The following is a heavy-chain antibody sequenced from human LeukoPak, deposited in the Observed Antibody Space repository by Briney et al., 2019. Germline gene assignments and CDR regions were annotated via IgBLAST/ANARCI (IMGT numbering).Heavy chain of an antibody. CDR3: ARVGELQWLMHDAFDI. Sequence: ASVKVSCKASGYTFTGYYMHWVRQAPGQGLEWMGRINPNSGGTNYAQKFQGRVTMTRDTSISTAYMEPSRLRSDDTAVYYCARVGELQWLMHDAFDIWGQGTMVTVSS. V-gene: IGHV1-2*06. D-gene: IGHD6-19*01. CDR2: INPNSGGT. CDR1: GYTFTGYY. J-gene: IGHJ3*02.